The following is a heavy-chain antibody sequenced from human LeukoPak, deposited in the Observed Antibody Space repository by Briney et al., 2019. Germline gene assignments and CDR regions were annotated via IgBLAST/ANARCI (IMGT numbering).Heavy chain of an antibody. CDR2: INPSGGST. CDR1: GYTFTSYY. V-gene: IGHV1-46*01. D-gene: IGHD2-15*01. J-gene: IGHJ6*03. CDR3: AREGSFHYYYYMDV. Sequence: ASVKVSCKASGYTFTSYYMHWVRQAPGQGLEWMGIINPSGGSTSYAQKFQGRVTMTRDTSISTAYMELSRLRSDDTAVYYCAREGSFHYYYYMDVWGKGTTVTVSS.